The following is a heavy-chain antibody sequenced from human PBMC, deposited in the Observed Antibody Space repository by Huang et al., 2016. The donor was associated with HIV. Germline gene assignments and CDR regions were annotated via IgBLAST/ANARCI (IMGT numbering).Heavy chain of an antibody. V-gene: IGHV3-74*01. CDR3: VRDPRIQSWLNYFDY. D-gene: IGHD3-22*01. CDR2: INSDGSSS. Sequence: EVQLVESGGGLVQPGGSLRLSCAASGFTFSSYWMHWVRQAPGKGLVWVSLINSDGSSSGYAHSVKGRFTISRDNAKNTLYLQMNSLRAEDTAVYYCVRDPRIQSWLNYFDYWGQGTLVSVSS. CDR1: GFTFSSYW. J-gene: IGHJ4*02.